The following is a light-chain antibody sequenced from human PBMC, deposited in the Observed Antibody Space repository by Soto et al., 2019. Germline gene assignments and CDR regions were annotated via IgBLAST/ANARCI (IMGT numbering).Light chain of an antibody. V-gene: IGKV3D-15*01. CDR3: QQYNNWPLT. Sequence: IVMTQSPATLSVSPGERATLSCRASQSVSSYLAWYQQKPGQPPRLLIYDASTRATGIPARFSGSQSGTEFTLTISSLLSEDFAVYSCQQYNNWPLTFGGGTKVDIK. CDR2: DAS. CDR1: QSVSSY. J-gene: IGKJ4*01.